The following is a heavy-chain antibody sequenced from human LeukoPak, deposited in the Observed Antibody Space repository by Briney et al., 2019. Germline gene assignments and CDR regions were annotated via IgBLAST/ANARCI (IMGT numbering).Heavy chain of an antibody. CDR3: AKRRGELYYDSSGYCFDY. V-gene: IGHV3-23*01. Sequence: GGSLRLSCAASGFTFSSYAMSWVRQAPGKGLEWVSAISGSGGSTYYADSVKGRFTISRDNFKNTLYLQMNSLRAEDTAVYYCAKRRGELYYDSSGYCFDYWGQGTLVTVSS. D-gene: IGHD3-22*01. CDR1: GFTFSSYA. CDR2: ISGSGGST. J-gene: IGHJ4*02.